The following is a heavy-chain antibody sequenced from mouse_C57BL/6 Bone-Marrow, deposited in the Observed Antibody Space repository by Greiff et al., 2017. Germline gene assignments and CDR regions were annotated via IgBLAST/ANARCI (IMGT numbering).Heavy chain of an antibody. CDR2: INPNNGGT. V-gene: IGHV1-22*01. CDR3: ASYWYGSSHWYFDV. D-gene: IGHD1-1*01. CDR1: GYTFTDYN. J-gene: IGHJ1*03. Sequence: SGPELVKPGASVKMSCKASGYTFTDYNMHWVKQSHGKSLEWIGYINPNNGGTSYNQKFKGKATLTVNKSSSTAYMELRSLTSEDSAVYYCASYWYGSSHWYFDVWGTGTTVTVSS.